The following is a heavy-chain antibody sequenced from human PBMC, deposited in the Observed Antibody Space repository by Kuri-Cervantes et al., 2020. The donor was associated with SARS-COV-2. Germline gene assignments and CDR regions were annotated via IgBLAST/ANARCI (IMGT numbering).Heavy chain of an antibody. CDR1: GFTFSSYS. D-gene: IGHD1-1*01. CDR3: AKDSLLEVKFDY. Sequence: LSLTCAASGFTFSSYSMNWVRQAPGKGLEWVSSISSSSSYIYYADSVKGRFTISRDNAKNSLYLQMNSLRAEDTAVYYCAKDSLLEVKFDYWGQGTLVTVSS. J-gene: IGHJ4*02. V-gene: IGHV3-21*01. CDR2: ISSSSSYI.